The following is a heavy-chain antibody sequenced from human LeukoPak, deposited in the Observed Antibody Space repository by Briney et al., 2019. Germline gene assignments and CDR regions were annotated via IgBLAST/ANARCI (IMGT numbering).Heavy chain of an antibody. CDR2: INPNSGGT. V-gene: IGHV1-2*02. J-gene: IGHJ4*02. Sequence: ASVKVSCKASGYTFTGYYMHWVRQAPGQGLEWMGWINPNSGGTNYAQKFQGRVTMTRDTSISTAYMELSRLRSEDTAVYYCARPGDRTFGYCSSTSCYDLDYWGQGALVTVSS. D-gene: IGHD2-2*01. CDR3: ARPGDRTFGYCSSTSCYDLDY. CDR1: GYTFTGYY.